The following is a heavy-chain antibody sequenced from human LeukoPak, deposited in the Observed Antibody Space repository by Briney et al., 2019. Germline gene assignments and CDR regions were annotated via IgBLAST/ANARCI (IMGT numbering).Heavy chain of an antibody. D-gene: IGHD2-15*01. Sequence: SETLSLTCAVYGRSFTGYYWSWFRQPPGKGLEWIAEINHSGGTNYSPSLKSRVTISIDTFKHQFSLKMTSVTAADTAVYYCARLLPIQGGDVWGQGTTVTVSS. CDR2: INHSGGT. CDR1: GRSFTGYY. V-gene: IGHV4-34*01. J-gene: IGHJ6*02. CDR3: ARLLPIQGGDV.